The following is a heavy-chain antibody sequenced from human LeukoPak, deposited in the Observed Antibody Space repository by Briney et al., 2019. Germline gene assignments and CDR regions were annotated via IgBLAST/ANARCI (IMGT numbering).Heavy chain of an antibody. Sequence: PGGSLRLSCATSEFTFSSYGMHGVRQAPGKAREGVSAICGSGGSTYYADSVRGRFTISRDNSKNTLYLQMNSLRAEDTAVHYCAKDTASSWWYFDLWGRGTLVTVYS. CDR2: ICGSGGST. CDR3: AKDTASSWWYFDL. CDR1: EFTFSSYG. D-gene: IGHD5-18*01. V-gene: IGHV3-23*01. J-gene: IGHJ2*01.